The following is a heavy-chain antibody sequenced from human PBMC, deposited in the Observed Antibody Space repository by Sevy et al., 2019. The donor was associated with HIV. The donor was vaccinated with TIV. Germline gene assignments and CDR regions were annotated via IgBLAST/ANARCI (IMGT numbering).Heavy chain of an antibody. CDR3: VRESGSDWYLDS. V-gene: IGHV3-30*12. D-gene: IGHD2-21*02. CDR2: IFSDGTTK. J-gene: IGHJ4*02. CDR1: GFIFNNKG. Sequence: RLSCTVSGFIFNNKGMHWVRQAPGRGLEWVAAIFSDGTTKYYGDSVKGRFTISRDNSKNTLYLQMNSLRVDDTALYYCVRESGSDWYLDSWGQGTLVTVSS.